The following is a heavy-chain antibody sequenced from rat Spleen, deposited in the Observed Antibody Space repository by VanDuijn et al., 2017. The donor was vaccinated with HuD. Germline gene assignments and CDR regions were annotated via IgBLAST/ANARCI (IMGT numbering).Heavy chain of an antibody. J-gene: IGHJ1*01. CDR2: ISIGGSST. D-gene: IGHD4-4*01. CDR3: ARRGNSVYWNFDF. V-gene: IGHV5-25*01. Sequence: EVQLVGSGGGSVQPGRSMKLSCAASGFIFSKFYMAWVRQAPTKGLEWVASISIGGSSTYYRDSGKGRFSISRDDAKSTLYLQMDSLRSEDTATYYCARRGNSVYWNFDFWGPGTMVTVSS. CDR1: GFIFSKFY.